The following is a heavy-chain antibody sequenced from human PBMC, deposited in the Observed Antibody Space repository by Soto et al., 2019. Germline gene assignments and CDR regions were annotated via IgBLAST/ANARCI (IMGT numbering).Heavy chain of an antibody. Sequence: EVQLVESGGGLVQPGESLRLSCSASGFTFSNYWMSWVRQTPGKGLEWVANMKQVGSEKYFVDSVQGRFTISRDNAKKSLYLQMNSLRAEDSAVYYCARYSSYYDFSSGYFTGSKGFLDYWGQGTLVTVTS. V-gene: IGHV3-7*01. CDR3: ARYSSYYDFSSGYFTGSKGFLDY. D-gene: IGHD3-3*01. J-gene: IGHJ4*02. CDR2: MKQVGSEK. CDR1: GFTFSNYW.